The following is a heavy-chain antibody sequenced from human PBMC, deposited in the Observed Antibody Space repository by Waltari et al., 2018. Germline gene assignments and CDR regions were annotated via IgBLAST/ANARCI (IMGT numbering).Heavy chain of an antibody. J-gene: IGHJ4*02. D-gene: IGHD2-15*01. Sequence: QVQLVQSGAEVKKPGSSVKVSCKASGGTFSSYAISWVRQAPGQGLEWMGGISPIFGTANYAQKFQGRVTITADESTSTAYMELSSLRSEDTAVYYCARDGCSGGSCYSGYWVYWGQGTLVTVSS. CDR2: ISPIFGTA. V-gene: IGHV1-69*01. CDR3: ARDGCSGGSCYSGYWVY. CDR1: GGTFSSYA.